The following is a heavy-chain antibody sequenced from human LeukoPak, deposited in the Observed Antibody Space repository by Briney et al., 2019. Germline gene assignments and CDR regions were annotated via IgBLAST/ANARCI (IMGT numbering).Heavy chain of an antibody. V-gene: IGHV3-23*01. Sequence: PGGSLRLSCAASGFTFSSYSMIWVRQAPGKGLEWVSVISASGTTHYADSMKGQFTISRDNSKNTVYLQLSSLRPEDTAVYYCAKARVTTGYYMQVDYWGQGTLVTVSS. CDR2: ISASGTT. CDR1: GFTFSSYS. J-gene: IGHJ4*02. CDR3: AKARVTTGYYMQVDY. D-gene: IGHD3-9*01.